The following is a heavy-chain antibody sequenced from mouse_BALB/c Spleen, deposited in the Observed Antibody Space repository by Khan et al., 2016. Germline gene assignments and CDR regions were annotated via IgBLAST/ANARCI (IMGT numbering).Heavy chain of an antibody. D-gene: IGHD1-2*01. CDR2: IYPGGDYI. CDR1: GYTFTNYW. V-gene: IGHV1-63*02. CDR3: ARSLLRVSTDY. Sequence: QVQLQQSGAELVRPGTSVKISCKASGYTFTNYWLGWVKQRPGHGLEWIGDIYPGGDYINYNEKFKGKATLTADTSSSTAYMQLSSPTAEDSAVSFCARSLLRVSTDYWGQGTTLTVSS. J-gene: IGHJ2*01.